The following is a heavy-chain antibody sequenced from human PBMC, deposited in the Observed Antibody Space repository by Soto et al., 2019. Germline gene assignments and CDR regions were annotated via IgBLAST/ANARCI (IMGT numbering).Heavy chain of an antibody. CDR3: ASVRAHYFDN. CDR2: VYHSGTT. CDR1: GGSISSSNW. J-gene: IGHJ4*02. Sequence: SETLSLTCAVSGGSISSSNWWSWVRQPPGKGLEWIGEVYHSGTTNYNPSLKSRVTISIDTSKNEFSLKLSSVTAADTAVYYCASVRAHYFDNWSQGILVT. V-gene: IGHV4-4*02.